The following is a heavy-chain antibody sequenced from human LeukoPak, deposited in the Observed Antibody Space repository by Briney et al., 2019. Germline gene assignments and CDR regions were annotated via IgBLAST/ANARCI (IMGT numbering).Heavy chain of an antibody. Sequence: GGSLRLSCAASGFTFSDYYMSWIRQAPGKGLEWVSYISSSGSTIYYADSVKGRFTISRDNSKNTLYLQMNSLRAEDTAVYYCARTWDYEGSGSYGTHHYYHGMDVWGQGTTVTVSS. V-gene: IGHV3-11*04. CDR1: GFTFSDYY. CDR2: ISSSGSTI. D-gene: IGHD3-10*01. CDR3: ARTWDYEGSGSYGTHHYYHGMDV. J-gene: IGHJ6*02.